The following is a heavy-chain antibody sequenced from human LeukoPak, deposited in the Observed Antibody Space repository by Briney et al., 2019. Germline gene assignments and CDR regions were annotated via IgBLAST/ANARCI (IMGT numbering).Heavy chain of an antibody. CDR2: INPSGGST. Sequence: GASVKVSCKASGYTFTSYYMHWVRQAPGQGLEWMGIINPSGGSTSYAQKFQGRVTMTRDMSTSTVYMELSSLRSEDTAVYYCAILAMYYDSSGYTFDYWGQGTLVTVSS. V-gene: IGHV1-46*01. CDR1: GYTFTSYY. J-gene: IGHJ4*02. D-gene: IGHD3-22*01. CDR3: AILAMYYDSSGYTFDY.